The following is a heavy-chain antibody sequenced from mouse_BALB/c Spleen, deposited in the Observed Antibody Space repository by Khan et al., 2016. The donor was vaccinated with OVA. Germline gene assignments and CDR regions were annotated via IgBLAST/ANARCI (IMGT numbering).Heavy chain of an antibody. V-gene: IGHV9-3-1*01. J-gene: IGHJ1*01. D-gene: IGHD2-1*01. CDR2: INTYTGEP. CDR1: GYTFTNYG. Sequence: QIQLVQSGPELKKPGETVNISCKASGYTFTNYGMTWVKQAPGKALKWMGWINTYTGEPTYADDFKGRVAFSLETSASTAYLKINNLKNEDTATYVCARVGNYWYVDVWGPATTLTVSS. CDR3: ARVGNYWYVDV.